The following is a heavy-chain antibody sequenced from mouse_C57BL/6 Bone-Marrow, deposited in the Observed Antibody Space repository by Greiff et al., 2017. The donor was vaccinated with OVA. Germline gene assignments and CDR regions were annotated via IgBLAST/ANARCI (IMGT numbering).Heavy chain of an antibody. CDR1: GYTFPGYW. J-gene: IGHJ1*03. Sequence: VQLQQSGAELMKPGASVKLSCKATGYTFPGYWIEWVKQRPGHGLEWIGEILPGSGSTNYNEKFKGKATFTADTSSNTAYMQLSSLTTEDSAIYFYEREGDGDYVWYFDVWGTGTTVTVSS. V-gene: IGHV1-9*01. CDR2: ILPGSGST. CDR3: EREGDGDYVWYFDV. D-gene: IGHD2-13*01.